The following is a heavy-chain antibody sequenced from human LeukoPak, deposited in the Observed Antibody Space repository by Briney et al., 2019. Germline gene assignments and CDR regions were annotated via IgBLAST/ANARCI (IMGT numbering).Heavy chain of an antibody. V-gene: IGHV1-69*02. CDR1: GGTFSSYT. J-gene: IGHJ6*02. D-gene: IGHD3-3*01. CDR2: IIPILGIA. CDR3: ASGVGYYYYGMDV. Sequence: GASVKASCKASGGTFSSYTISWVRQAPGQGLEWMGRIIPILGIANYAQKFQGRVTITADKSTSTAYMELSSLRSEDTAVYYCASGVGYYYYGMDVWGQGTSVTVSS.